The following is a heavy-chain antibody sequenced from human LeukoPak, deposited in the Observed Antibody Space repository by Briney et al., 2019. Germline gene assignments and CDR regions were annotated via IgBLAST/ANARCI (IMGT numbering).Heavy chain of an antibody. V-gene: IGHV1-24*01. CDR3: ATDPTAAAGTTQNY. CDR1: GYTFTSYD. Sequence: ASVKVSCKASGYTFTSYDINWVRQAPGKGLEWMGGFDPEDGETIYAQKFQGRVTMTEDTSTDTAYMELSSLRSEDTAVYYCATDPTAAAGTTQNYWGQGTLVTVSS. CDR2: FDPEDGET. D-gene: IGHD6-13*01. J-gene: IGHJ4*02.